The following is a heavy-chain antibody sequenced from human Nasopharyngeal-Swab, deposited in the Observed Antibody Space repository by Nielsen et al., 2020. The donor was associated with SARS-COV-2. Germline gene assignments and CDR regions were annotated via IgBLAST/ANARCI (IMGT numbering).Heavy chain of an antibody. CDR1: GFTFSSYG. CDR3: ARMGTYYYDLLYGMDV. J-gene: IGHJ6*02. Sequence: GASLQISWAASGFTFSSYGMHWVRQAPGKGLEWVAVIWYDGSSKYYADSVKGRFTISRDNSKNTLYLQMNSLRAEDTAVYYCARMGTYYYDLLYGMDVWGQGTTVTVSS. D-gene: IGHD3-22*01. CDR2: IWYDGSSK. V-gene: IGHV3-33*01.